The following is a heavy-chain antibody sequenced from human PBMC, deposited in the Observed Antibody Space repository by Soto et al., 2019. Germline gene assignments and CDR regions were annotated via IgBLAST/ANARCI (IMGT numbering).Heavy chain of an antibody. CDR3: AKSGTYYYDSSGYSPSPYYYYGMDV. J-gene: IGHJ6*02. V-gene: IGHV3-48*01. Sequence: GGSLRLSCAASGFTFSSYSMNWVRQAPGKGLEWVSYISSSSSIIYYADSVKGRFTISRDNAKNTLYLQMNSLRAEDTAVYYCAKSGTYYYDSSGYSPSPYYYYGMDVWGQGTTVTVSS. D-gene: IGHD3-22*01. CDR2: ISSSSSII. CDR1: GFTFSSYS.